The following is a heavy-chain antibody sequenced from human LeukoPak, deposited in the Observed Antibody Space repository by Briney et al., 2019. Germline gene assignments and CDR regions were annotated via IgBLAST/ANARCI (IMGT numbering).Heavy chain of an antibody. CDR3: ASGGFDY. V-gene: IGHV3-48*03. Sequence: GGSLRLSCAASGFTFSTYEKNWVRKAPRKGLEWVAYVRSSGSPIYYADSVTGRFTISRDKARNSLYLQMNGLRAAETRVYYFASGGFDYWGQGVLVTVSS. J-gene: IGHJ4*02. CDR2: VRSSGSPI. CDR1: GFTFSTYE. D-gene: IGHD3-3*01.